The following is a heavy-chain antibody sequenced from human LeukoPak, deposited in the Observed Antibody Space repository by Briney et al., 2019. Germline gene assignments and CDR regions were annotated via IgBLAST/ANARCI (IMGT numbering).Heavy chain of an antibody. CDR1: GITFTTYG. CDR2: ISRDGTKK. D-gene: IGHD2-15*01. V-gene: IGHV3-30*18. Sequence: PGRSLSLSCAASGITFTTYGMHWVRQAPGKGLEWVAFISRDGTKKYYGDSVKGRFTVSRDNSKNTLHLQMNSLRVEDMAVYYCAKDGDCRGGRCYSNYFDHWGQGTLVTVSS. CDR3: AKDGDCRGGRCYSNYFDH. J-gene: IGHJ4*02.